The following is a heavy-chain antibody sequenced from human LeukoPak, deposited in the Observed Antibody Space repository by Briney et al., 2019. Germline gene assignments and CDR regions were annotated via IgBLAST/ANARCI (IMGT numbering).Heavy chain of an antibody. CDR2: ISAHNGNT. CDR3: ARDGDSVLLWFGELFDAFDI. J-gene: IGHJ3*02. V-gene: IGHV1-18*04. Sequence: ASVKVSCKASGYTFTSYGISWVRQAPGQGLEWMGWISAHNGNTNYAQKLQGRVTMTTDTSTSTAYMELRSLRSDDTAVYYCARDGDSVLLWFGELFDAFDIWGQGTMVTVSS. CDR1: GYTFTSYG. D-gene: IGHD3-10*01.